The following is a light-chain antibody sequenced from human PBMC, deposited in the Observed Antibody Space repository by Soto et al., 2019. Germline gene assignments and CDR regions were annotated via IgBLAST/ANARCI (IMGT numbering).Light chain of an antibody. V-gene: IGLV1-44*01. CDR1: SSNIGTNT. Sequence: QPVLTQPPSASGTPGQRVTISCSGSSSNIGTNTVNWYQQLPGPAPKLLIYSNNQRPSGVPDRFSGSKSGTSASLAISGLQSEDEADYYCAAWDDSLNGSYVFGTGTKLTVL. J-gene: IGLJ1*01. CDR3: AAWDDSLNGSYV. CDR2: SNN.